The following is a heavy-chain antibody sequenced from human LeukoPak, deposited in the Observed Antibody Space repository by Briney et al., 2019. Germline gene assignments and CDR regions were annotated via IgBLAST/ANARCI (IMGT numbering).Heavy chain of an antibody. D-gene: IGHD6-6*01. CDR3: ANMIAARGYMDV. CDR2: ISGSGGST. Sequence: GGSLRLSCAACGFTFSSYAMSWVRQAPGKGLEWVAAISGSGGSTYYADSVKGRFTISRDNSKNTLYLQMNSLRAEDTAVYYCANMIAARGYMDVWGKGTTVTVSS. J-gene: IGHJ6*03. CDR1: GFTFSSYA. V-gene: IGHV3-23*01.